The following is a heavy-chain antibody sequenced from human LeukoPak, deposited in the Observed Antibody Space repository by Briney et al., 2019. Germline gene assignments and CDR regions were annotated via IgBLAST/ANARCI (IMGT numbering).Heavy chain of an antibody. CDR3: AKEDYYDSRGYFRLGLDY. CDR2: ISGSGGST. D-gene: IGHD3-22*01. CDR1: GFTFSSYA. V-gene: IGHV3-23*01. Sequence: GGSLRLSCAASGFTFSSYAMSWVHQAPGKGLEWVSAISGSGGSTYYADSVKGRFTISRDNSKNTLYLQMNSLRAEDTAVYYCAKEDYYDSRGYFRLGLDYWGQETLVTVSS. J-gene: IGHJ4*02.